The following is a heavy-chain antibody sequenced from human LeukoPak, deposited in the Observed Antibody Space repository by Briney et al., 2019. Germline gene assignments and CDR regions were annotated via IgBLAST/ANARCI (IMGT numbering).Heavy chain of an antibody. CDR1: GFTFSDYY. J-gene: IGHJ6*02. D-gene: IGHD5/OR15-5a*01. CDR3: AGDSPIVSTSYYYYYGMDV. V-gene: IGHV3-11*06. CDR2: ISSSSSYT. Sequence: GGSLRLSCAASGFTFSDYYMSWIRQAPGKGLEWVSYISSSSSYTNYADSVKGRFTISRDNAKNSLYRQMNSLRAEDTAVYYCAGDSPIVSTSYYYYYGMDVWGQGTTVTVSS.